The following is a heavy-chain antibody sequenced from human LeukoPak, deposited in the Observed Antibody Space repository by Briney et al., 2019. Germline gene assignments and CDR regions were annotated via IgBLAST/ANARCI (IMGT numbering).Heavy chain of an antibody. Sequence: GGSLRLSCAASGFTFSSYSMNWVRQAPGKGLEWVSYISSSSSTIYYADSVKGRFTISRDNAKNSLYLQMNSLRAEDTAVYYCAGSAYYRDFDYWGQGTLVTVSS. D-gene: IGHD3-22*01. CDR3: AGSAYYRDFDY. J-gene: IGHJ4*02. CDR2: ISSSSSTI. CDR1: GFTFSSYS. V-gene: IGHV3-48*01.